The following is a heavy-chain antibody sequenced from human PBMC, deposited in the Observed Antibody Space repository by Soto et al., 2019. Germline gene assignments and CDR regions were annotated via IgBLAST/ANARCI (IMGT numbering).Heavy chain of an antibody. Sequence: GGFLRLSCAASGFTFSSYAMSWVRQAPGKGLEWVSAISGSGGSTYYADSVKGRFTISRDNSKNTLYLQMNSLRAEDTAVYYCALKDQGGSFDYWGQGTLVTVSS. CDR1: GFTFSSYA. J-gene: IGHJ4*02. CDR2: ISGSGGST. V-gene: IGHV3-23*01. CDR3: ALKDQGGSFDY.